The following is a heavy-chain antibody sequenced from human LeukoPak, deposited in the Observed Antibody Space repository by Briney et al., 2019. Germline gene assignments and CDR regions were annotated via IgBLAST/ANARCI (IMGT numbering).Heavy chain of an antibody. CDR3: AKGGGRGYSYGKVIDY. J-gene: IGHJ4*02. CDR2: ISYDGSNK. D-gene: IGHD5-18*01. Sequence: GGSLSLSCAASGFTFSSYGMHWVRQAPGKGLEWVAVISYDGSNKYNADSVKGRFTISRDNSKNTLYLQMNSLRAEDTAVYYCAKGGGRGYSYGKVIDYWGQGTLVTVSS. CDR1: GFTFSSYG. V-gene: IGHV3-30*18.